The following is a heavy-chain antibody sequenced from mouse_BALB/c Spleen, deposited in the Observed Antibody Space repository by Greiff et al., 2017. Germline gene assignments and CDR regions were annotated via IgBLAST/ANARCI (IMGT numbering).Heavy chain of an antibody. Sequence: EVKLVESGGGLVQPKGSLKLSCAASGFTFNTYAMNWVRQAPGKGLEWVARIRSKSNNYATYYADSVKDRFTISRDDSQSMLYLQMNNLKTEDTAMYYCVRHSYGPYWYFDVWGAGTTVTVSS. J-gene: IGHJ1*01. D-gene: IGHD1-1*02. CDR3: VRHSYGPYWYFDV. V-gene: IGHV10-1*02. CDR1: GFTFNTYA. CDR2: IRSKSNNYAT.